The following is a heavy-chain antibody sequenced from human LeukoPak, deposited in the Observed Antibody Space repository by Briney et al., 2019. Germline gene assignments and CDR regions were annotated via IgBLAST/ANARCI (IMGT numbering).Heavy chain of an antibody. D-gene: IGHD5-18*01. J-gene: IGHJ1*01. CDR2: ISSSSSTI. V-gene: IGHV3-48*01. CDR1: GFTFSSYS. Sequence: LLGGSLRLSCAASGFTFSSYSMNWVRQAPGKGLEWVSYISSSSSTIYYADSVKGRFTISRDDAKNSLYLQMNSLRAEDTAVYYCARGDGYLAEYFQHWGQGTLVTVSS. CDR3: ARGDGYLAEYFQH.